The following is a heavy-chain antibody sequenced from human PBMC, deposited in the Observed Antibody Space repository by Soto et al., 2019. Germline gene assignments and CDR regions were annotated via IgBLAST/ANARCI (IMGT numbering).Heavy chain of an antibody. V-gene: IGHV4-4*07. D-gene: IGHD4-4*01. Sequence: QVQLQESGPGLVKPSETLSLTCTVSGGSISSYYWSWIRQPAGKGLEWIWRIYTSGSTNYNPSLKSRVTMSVDTSKNQFSLKLSSVTAADTAVYYGARDRMGYSNGVGWFDPWGQGTLVTVSS. J-gene: IGHJ5*02. CDR1: GGSISSYY. CDR2: IYTSGST. CDR3: ARDRMGYSNGVGWFDP.